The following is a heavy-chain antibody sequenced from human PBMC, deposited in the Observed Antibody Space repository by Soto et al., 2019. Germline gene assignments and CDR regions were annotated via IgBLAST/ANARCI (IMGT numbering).Heavy chain of an antibody. CDR3: ARVAPVAEAWVGP. CDR2: ISLYSDGT. D-gene: IGHD2-2*01. J-gene: IGHJ5*02. V-gene: IGHV1-18*01. CDR1: GYTCSNYG. Sequence: ASVKVSCKTSGYTCSNYGITWVRQAPGQPLEWLGWISLYSDGTNYAQKFQGRVSMTTDTSTTTAYMELRSLRSDDTAVYYCARVAPVAEAWVGPWGQGTLVTVSS.